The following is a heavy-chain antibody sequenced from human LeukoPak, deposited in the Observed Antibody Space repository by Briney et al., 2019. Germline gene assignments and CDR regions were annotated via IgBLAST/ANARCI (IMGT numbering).Heavy chain of an antibody. V-gene: IGHV1-69*04. J-gene: IGHJ4*02. Sequence: GSSVKVSCKASGGTFSSYAISWVRQAPGQGLEWMGRIIPFHGIANYAQKFQGRVTITTDKSTSTAYMELSSLRSEDTAVYYCARERYYYDSSGYPIADYYFDYWGQGTLVTVSS. CDR3: ARERYYYDSSGYPIADYYFDY. CDR1: GGTFSSYA. CDR2: IIPFHGIA. D-gene: IGHD3-22*01.